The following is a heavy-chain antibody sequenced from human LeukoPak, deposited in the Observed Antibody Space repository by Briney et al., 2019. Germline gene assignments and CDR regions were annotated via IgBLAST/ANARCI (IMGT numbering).Heavy chain of an antibody. CDR1: GFTFSSYD. J-gene: IGHJ6*02. V-gene: IGHV3-48*03. CDR2: ISSSGGTI. D-gene: IGHD5-24*01. Sequence: GGSLRLSCAASGFTFSSYDMNWVRQAPGKGLEWVSYISSSGGTIYYADSVKGRFTISRDNAKNSLYLQMNSLRAEDTAVYYCARVPQRGYYYTYGMDVWGQGTTGTVSS. CDR3: ARVPQRGYYYTYGMDV.